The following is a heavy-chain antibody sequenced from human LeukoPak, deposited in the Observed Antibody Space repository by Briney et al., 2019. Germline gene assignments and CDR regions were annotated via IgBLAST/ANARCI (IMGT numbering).Heavy chain of an antibody. CDR3: ANSEFYVSGKYAGLDN. Sequence: GWSLRLSCPASGLTFITYVMNWVRQAPGKGRDWVATINCGVEGTHYADSVRRRITLSRDNSSNTLYLQMTFLGVEDTDVYYCANSEFYVSGKYAGLDNWGQGTLVTVSS. D-gene: IGHD3-10*01. V-gene: IGHV3-23*01. J-gene: IGHJ4*02. CDR2: INCGVEGT. CDR1: GLTFITYV.